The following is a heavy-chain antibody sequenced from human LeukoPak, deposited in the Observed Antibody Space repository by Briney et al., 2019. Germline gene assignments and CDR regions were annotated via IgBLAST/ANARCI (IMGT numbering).Heavy chain of an antibody. Sequence: ASVKVSCKASGYTFTGYYMHWVRQAPGQGLEWMGWINSNSGGTNYAQKFQGRVTMTRDTSISTAYMELSRLRSDDTAVYYCARARRSSGYYSEDYWGQGTLVTVSS. V-gene: IGHV1-2*02. CDR3: ARARRSSGYYSEDY. CDR1: GYTFTGYY. J-gene: IGHJ4*02. D-gene: IGHD3-22*01. CDR2: INSNSGGT.